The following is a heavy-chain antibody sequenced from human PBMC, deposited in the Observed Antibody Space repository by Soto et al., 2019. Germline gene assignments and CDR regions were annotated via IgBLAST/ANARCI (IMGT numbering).Heavy chain of an antibody. D-gene: IGHD2-15*01. CDR3: ARDYCSGGSCYYFDY. CDR1: GFTFSSYA. V-gene: IGHV3-64*01. CDR2: ISSNGGNT. J-gene: IGHJ4*02. Sequence: EVQLVESGGGLVQPGGSLRLSCAASGFTFSSYAMHWVRQAPGKGLEYVSAISSNGGNTYYANSVKGRFTISRDNSKNTLYLQMGSLRAEDMAVYYCARDYCSGGSCYYFDYWGQGTLVTVSS.